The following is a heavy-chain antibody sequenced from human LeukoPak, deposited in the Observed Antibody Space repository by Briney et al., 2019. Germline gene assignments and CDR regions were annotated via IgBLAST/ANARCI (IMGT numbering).Heavy chain of an antibody. D-gene: IGHD6-13*01. CDR2: IWYGGSNK. CDR1: GFTFSSYG. V-gene: IGHV3-33*08. Sequence: GGSLRLSCAASGFTFSSYGMHWVRQAPGKGLEWVAVIWYGGSNKYYADSVKGRFTISRDNSKNTLYLQMNSLRAEDTAVYYCARAQLSSSSWRPYFDYWGRGTLVTVSS. J-gene: IGHJ4*02. CDR3: ARAQLSSSSWRPYFDY.